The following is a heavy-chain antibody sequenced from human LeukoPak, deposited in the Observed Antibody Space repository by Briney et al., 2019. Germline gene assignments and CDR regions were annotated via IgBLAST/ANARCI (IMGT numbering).Heavy chain of an antibody. J-gene: IGHJ4*02. CDR2: ISGSGGST. V-gene: IGHV3-23*01. D-gene: IGHD3-9*01. CDR1: GFTFSSYG. Sequence: GGSLRLSCAASGFTFSSYGMSWVRQAPGKGLEWVSAISGSGGSTYYADSVKGRFTISRDNSKNTLYLQMNSLRAEDTAVYYCAKDQGIYDILTGPFDYWGQGTLVTVSS. CDR3: AKDQGIYDILTGPFDY.